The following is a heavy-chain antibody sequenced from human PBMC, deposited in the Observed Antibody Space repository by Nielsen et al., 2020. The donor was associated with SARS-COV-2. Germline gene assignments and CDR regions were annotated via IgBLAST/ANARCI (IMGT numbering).Heavy chain of an antibody. CDR2: IVVGTGNT. CDR3: AAMMTTMTTTIH. J-gene: IGHJ4*02. CDR1: GFTFTSSA. D-gene: IGHD4-17*01. V-gene: IGHV1-58*02. Sequence: KVSCKASGFTFTSSAMQWVRQARGQRLEWIGWIVVGTGNTNYAQKFQERVTITRDLSTSTAYMELSSLRSEDTAVYYCAAMMTTMTTTIHWGQGTLVTVSS.